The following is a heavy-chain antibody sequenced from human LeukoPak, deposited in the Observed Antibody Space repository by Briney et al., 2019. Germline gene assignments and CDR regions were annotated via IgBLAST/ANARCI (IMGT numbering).Heavy chain of an antibody. D-gene: IGHD6-13*01. V-gene: IGHV3-7*04. Sequence: GGSVRLSCAASGFTFSSYWMSWVRQAPGKGLEWVANINQDGSEKNYVDSLKGRFTISRDNAKNSLYLQMNSLRAEDTAVYYCARVIAAAGFDYWGQGTLVTVSS. CDR3: ARVIAAAGFDY. J-gene: IGHJ4*02. CDR1: GFTFSSYW. CDR2: INQDGSEK.